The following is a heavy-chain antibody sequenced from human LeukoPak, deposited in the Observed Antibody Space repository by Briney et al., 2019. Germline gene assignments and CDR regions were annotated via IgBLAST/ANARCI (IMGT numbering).Heavy chain of an antibody. CDR2: IIRIFGTA. Sequence: SVKVSCKASGYTFTSYDINWVRQAPGQGLEWMGRIIRIFGTANYAQKFQGRVTITTDESTSTAYMELSSLRSEDTAVYYCARSLIVPNWFDPWGQGTLVTVSS. V-gene: IGHV1-69*05. CDR3: ARSLIVPNWFDP. CDR1: GYTFTSYD. J-gene: IGHJ5*02. D-gene: IGHD2/OR15-2a*01.